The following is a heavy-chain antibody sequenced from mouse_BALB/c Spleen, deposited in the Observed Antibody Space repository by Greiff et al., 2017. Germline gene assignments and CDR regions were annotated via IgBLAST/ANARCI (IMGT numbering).Heavy chain of an antibody. CDR1: GYTFTSYT. CDR3: ARRGQLGFFDY. J-gene: IGHJ2*01. D-gene: IGHD3-2*01. V-gene: IGHV1-4*02. Sequence: VQLQESAAELARPGASVKMSCKASGYTFTSYTMHWVKQRPGQGLEWIGYINPSSGYTEYNQKFKDKTTLTADKSSSTAYMQLSSLTSEDSAVYYCARRGQLGFFDYWGQGTTLTVSS. CDR2: INPSSGYT.